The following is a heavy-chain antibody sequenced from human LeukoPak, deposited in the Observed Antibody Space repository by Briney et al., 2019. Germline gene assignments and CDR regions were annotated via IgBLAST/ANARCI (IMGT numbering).Heavy chain of an antibody. CDR3: ANLHDKEGY. D-gene: IGHD3-22*01. CDR2: ISYDGSNK. J-gene: IGHJ4*02. Sequence: GGSLRLSCAASGFTFSSYGMPWVRQAPGKGLEWVAVISYDGSNKYYADSVKGRFTISRDNSKNTLYLQMNSLRAEDTAVYYCANLHDKEGYWGQGTLVTVSS. CDR1: GFTFSSYG. V-gene: IGHV3-30*18.